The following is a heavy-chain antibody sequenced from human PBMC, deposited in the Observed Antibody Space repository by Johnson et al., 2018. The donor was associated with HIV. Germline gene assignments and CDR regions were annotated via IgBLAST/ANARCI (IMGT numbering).Heavy chain of an antibody. J-gene: IGHJ3*01. Sequence: VQLVASGGGLVQPGRSLRLSCIGSGFTFGDYAFSWFRQAPGKGPEWVGFIRRIDYGGTTEYAASVKDRFTISRNDSKTIAYLQMRNLKIEDTAVYYCARVPRKGFRPDAFDVWGQGTMVTVSS. V-gene: IGHV3-49*03. D-gene: IGHD3-3*01. CDR1: GFTFGDYA. CDR2: IRRIDYGGTT. CDR3: ARVPRKGFRPDAFDV.